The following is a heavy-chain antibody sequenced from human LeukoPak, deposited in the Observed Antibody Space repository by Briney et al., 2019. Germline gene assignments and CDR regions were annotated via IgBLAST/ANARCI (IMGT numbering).Heavy chain of an antibody. V-gene: IGHV1-2*02. CDR2: INPNSGGT. D-gene: IGHD3-22*01. J-gene: IGHJ4*02. Sequence: ASVKVSCKASGYTFTGYYMHWGREAPGQGLEWMGWINPNSGGTNYAQKFQGRVTMTRDTSISTAYMELRRLRSDDTDVYYCARDYDSSGDFDYWGQGTLVTVSS. CDR1: GYTFTGYY. CDR3: ARDYDSSGDFDY.